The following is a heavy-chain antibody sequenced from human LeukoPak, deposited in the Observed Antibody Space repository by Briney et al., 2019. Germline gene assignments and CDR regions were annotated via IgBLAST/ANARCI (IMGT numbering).Heavy chain of an antibody. CDR2: INHGGST. CDR1: GGSFSGYY. D-gene: IGHD6-13*01. CDR3: ASIAAAHYFDY. Sequence: SETLSLTCAVYGGSFSGYYWSWIRQPPGKGLEWIGEINHGGSTNYNPSLKSRVTISVDTSKNQFSLKLSSVTAADTAVYYCASIAAAHYFDYWGQGTLVTVSS. V-gene: IGHV4-34*01. J-gene: IGHJ4*02.